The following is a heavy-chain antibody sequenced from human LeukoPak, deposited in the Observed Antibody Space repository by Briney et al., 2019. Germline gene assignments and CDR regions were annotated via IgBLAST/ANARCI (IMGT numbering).Heavy chain of an antibody. Sequence: GGSLRLSCAASGFTFSSYAMSWVRQAPGKGLEWVSAISGSGGSAYYADSVKGRFTISRDNSKNTLYLQMNSLRAEDTAVYYCAFNGGDSDYGDYANAFDIWGQGTMVTVSS. J-gene: IGHJ3*02. D-gene: IGHD4-17*01. CDR3: AFNGGDSDYGDYANAFDI. V-gene: IGHV3-23*01. CDR2: ISGSGGSA. CDR1: GFTFSSYA.